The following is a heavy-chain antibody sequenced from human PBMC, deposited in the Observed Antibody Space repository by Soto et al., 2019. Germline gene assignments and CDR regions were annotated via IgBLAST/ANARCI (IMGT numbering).Heavy chain of an antibody. Sequence: QVQLVESGGGVVQPGRSLRLSCAASGFTFSSYGMHWVRQAPGKGLEWVAVIWYDGSNKYYADSVKGRFTISRDNSKNTLYLQMTSLRAEDTAVYYCARNPSGSYYFDYCGQGPLVTVSS. J-gene: IGHJ4*02. V-gene: IGHV3-33*01. CDR1: GFTFSSYG. CDR2: IWYDGSNK. D-gene: IGHD1-26*01. CDR3: ARNPSGSYYFDY.